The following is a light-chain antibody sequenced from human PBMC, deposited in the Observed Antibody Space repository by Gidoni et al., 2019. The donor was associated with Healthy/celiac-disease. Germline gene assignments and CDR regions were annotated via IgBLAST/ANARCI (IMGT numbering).Light chain of an antibody. CDR3: QQYNNWPPKT. Sequence: EIVMTQSPATLSVSPGERATRSCRASQIVSSNLAWYQQKPGQAPRLLISGASTRATGIPARFSGSGSVTEFTLTLCSLQSLDFAVYYCQQYNNWPPKTFGQGTKVEIK. CDR2: GAS. J-gene: IGKJ1*01. CDR1: QIVSSN. V-gene: IGKV3-15*01.